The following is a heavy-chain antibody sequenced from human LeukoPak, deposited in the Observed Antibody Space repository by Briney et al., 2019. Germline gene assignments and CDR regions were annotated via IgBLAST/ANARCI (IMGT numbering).Heavy chain of an antibody. V-gene: IGHV3-23*01. D-gene: IGHD2-2*01. Sequence: GGSLRLSCAASGFTFSSYGMSWVRQAPGKGLEWVSAISGSGGSTYYADSVKGRFTISRDNSKNTLYLQMNSLRAGDTAVYYCAKLLRGCSSTSCFSGDAFDIWGQGTMVTVSS. J-gene: IGHJ3*02. CDR1: GFTFSSYG. CDR3: AKLLRGCSSTSCFSGDAFDI. CDR2: ISGSGGST.